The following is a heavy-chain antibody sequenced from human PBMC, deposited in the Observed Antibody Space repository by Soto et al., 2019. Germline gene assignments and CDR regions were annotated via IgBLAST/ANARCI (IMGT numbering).Heavy chain of an antibody. CDR2: ITPAFGTT. CDR1: GSTFSRRS. D-gene: IGHD3-16*01. V-gene: IGHV1-69*06. Sequence: QVHLVQSGAEVKKPGSSVKVSCQASGSTFSRRSITWVRQAPGQGHEWMGGITPAFGTTNFAQKIQGRVTITAHNSTTKAYSELSSLRTEDTAVYYCATWAGLVTYKSFIGTLDYWGQGTLVTDSS. J-gene: IGHJ4*02. CDR3: ATWAGLVTYKSFIGTLDY.